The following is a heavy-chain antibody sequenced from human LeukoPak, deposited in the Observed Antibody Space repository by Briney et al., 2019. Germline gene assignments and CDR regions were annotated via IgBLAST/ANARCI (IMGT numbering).Heavy chain of an antibody. CDR3: ARRRYFDWSYGFQH. D-gene: IGHD3-9*01. CDR2: IYHSGST. J-gene: IGHJ1*01. V-gene: IGHV4-30-2*01. CDR1: GGSISSGGYY. Sequence: SETLSLTCTVSGGSISSGGYYWSWIRQPPGKGLEWIGYIYHSGSTYYNPSLKSRVTISVDTSKNQFSLKLSSVTAADTAVYYCARRRYFDWSYGFQHWGQGTLVTVSS.